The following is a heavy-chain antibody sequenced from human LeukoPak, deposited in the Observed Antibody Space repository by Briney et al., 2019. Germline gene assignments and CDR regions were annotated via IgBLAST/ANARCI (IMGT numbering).Heavy chain of an antibody. CDR1: GDPISGYY. J-gene: IGHJ4*02. V-gene: IGHV4-59*01. D-gene: IGHD1-1*01. Sequence: SETLSLTCTVSGDPISGYYWGWIQQPPGKGLEWIGYIYYTGTTNYNPSLKSRVTISVDTSKNQFSLKLRSVTAADTAVYYCTKVGTGTVDYWGQGTLVTVSS. CDR3: TKVGTGTVDY. CDR2: IYYTGTT.